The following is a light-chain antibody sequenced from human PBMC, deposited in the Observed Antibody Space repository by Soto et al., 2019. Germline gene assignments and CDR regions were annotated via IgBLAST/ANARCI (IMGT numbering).Light chain of an antibody. CDR1: SSNIGSNY. J-gene: IGLJ1*01. CDR2: TNN. CDR3: AAWDDSLGAYV. V-gene: IGLV1-47*02. Sequence: QSLLTQPPSVSGTPGQRVTVSCSGSSSNIGSNYVYWYQLVPGTAPKLLIYTNNQRPSGVPQRFSGSKTGTSASLAIGGLQSEDGADYYCAAWDDSLGAYVVGNGTKVTVL.